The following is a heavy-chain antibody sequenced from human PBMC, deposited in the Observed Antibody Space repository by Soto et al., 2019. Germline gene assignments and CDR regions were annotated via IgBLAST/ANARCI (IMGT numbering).Heavy chain of an antibody. CDR2: IYYSGST. CDR3: ARQGASVEMATIWRLGAFDI. J-gene: IGHJ3*02. CDR1: GGSISSSSYY. Sequence: QLQLQESGPGLVKPSETLSLTCTVSGGSISSSSYYWGWIRQPPGKGLEWIGSIYYSGSTYYNPSLKSRVTISVDTSKNQFSLKLSSVTAADTAVYYCARQGASVEMATIWRLGAFDIWGQGTMVTVSS. D-gene: IGHD5-12*01. V-gene: IGHV4-39*01.